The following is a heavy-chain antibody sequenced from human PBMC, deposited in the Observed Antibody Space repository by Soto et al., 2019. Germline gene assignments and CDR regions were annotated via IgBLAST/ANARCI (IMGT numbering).Heavy chain of an antibody. CDR2: ISYDGSNK. CDR1: GFTFSSYG. CDR3: AKERYYGSGSYPDDY. D-gene: IGHD3-10*01. Sequence: QVQLVESGGGVVQPGRSLRLSCAASGFTFSSYGMHWVRQAPGKGLEWVAVISYDGSNKYYADSVKGRFTISRDNSKNTLYLQMISLRAEDTAVYYCAKERYYGSGSYPDDYWGQGTLVTVSS. V-gene: IGHV3-30*18. J-gene: IGHJ4*02.